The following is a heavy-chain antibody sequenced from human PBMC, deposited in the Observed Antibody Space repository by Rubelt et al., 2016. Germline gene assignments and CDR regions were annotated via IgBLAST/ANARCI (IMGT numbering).Heavy chain of an antibody. Sequence: EVQLVESGGGLVKPGGSLRLSCAASGFTFSSYSMNWVRQAPGKGLEWVSSISSSSSYIYYADSVKGRFTISRDNAKNSLYMQMNSRRAEDTAVDYCARWYSTGWSIDNWGQGTLVTVSS. CDR1: GFTFSSYS. CDR2: ISSSSSYI. V-gene: IGHV3-21*04. D-gene: IGHD6-19*01. CDR3: ARWYSTGWSIDN. J-gene: IGHJ4*02.